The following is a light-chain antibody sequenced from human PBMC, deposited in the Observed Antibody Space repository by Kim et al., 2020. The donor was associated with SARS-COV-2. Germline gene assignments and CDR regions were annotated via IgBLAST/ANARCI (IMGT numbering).Light chain of an antibody. V-gene: IGLV3-1*01. CDR1: KLGDKY. CDR2: QDN. CDR3: QAWDSNPVV. J-gene: IGLJ2*01. Sequence: SYELTQPPSVSVSPGQTASITCSGDKLGDKYTSWYQQKPGQSPVVVIYQDNKRPSGLPERFSGSSSGNTATLTISEIQVMAEAAYYCQAWDSNPVVFGGG.